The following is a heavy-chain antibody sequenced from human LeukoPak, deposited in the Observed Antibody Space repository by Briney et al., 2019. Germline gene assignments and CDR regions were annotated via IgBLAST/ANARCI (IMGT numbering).Heavy chain of an antibody. D-gene: IGHD3-22*01. J-gene: IGHJ4*02. CDR2: ISTSGRAI. Sequence: PGGSLRLSCAASGFTFSNYNINWVRQAPGKGLEWVSYISTSGRAIFYADSVKGRFTISRDNAKNSLFLQMNSLRDEDTAVYYCARVPLYDRSGYYFDYWGVGTLVTVSS. CDR1: GFTFSNYN. V-gene: IGHV3-48*02. CDR3: ARVPLYDRSGYYFDY.